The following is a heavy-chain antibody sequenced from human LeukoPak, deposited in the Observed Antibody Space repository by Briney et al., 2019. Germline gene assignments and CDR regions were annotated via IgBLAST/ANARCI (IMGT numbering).Heavy chain of an antibody. V-gene: IGHV1-2*06. J-gene: IGHJ4*02. D-gene: IGHD3-16*02. CDR2: INPNSGGT. Sequence: GASVKVSCKASGYTFTGYYMHWVRQAPGQGLEWMGRINPNSGGTNYAQKFQGRVTMTRDTPISTAYMELSRLRSDDTAVYYCARTGITFGGVIVIQGGSDYWGQGTLVTVSS. CDR1: GYTFTGYY. CDR3: ARTGITFGGVIVIQGGSDY.